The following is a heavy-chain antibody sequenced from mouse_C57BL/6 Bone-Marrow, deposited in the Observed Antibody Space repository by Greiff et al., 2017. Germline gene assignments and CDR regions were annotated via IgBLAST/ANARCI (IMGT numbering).Heavy chain of an antibody. Sequence: QVQLQQPGAELVKPGASVKLSCKASGYTFTSYWMHWVKQRPGQGLEWIGMIHPNSGSTNYNEKFKSKATLTVDKSSSTAYMQLSSLTSEDSAVYYCARSKWSAYGNYLTMDCWGQGTSVTVAS. CDR3: ARSKWSAYGNYLTMDC. V-gene: IGHV1-64*01. D-gene: IGHD2-1*01. J-gene: IGHJ4*01. CDR2: IHPNSGST. CDR1: GYTFTSYW.